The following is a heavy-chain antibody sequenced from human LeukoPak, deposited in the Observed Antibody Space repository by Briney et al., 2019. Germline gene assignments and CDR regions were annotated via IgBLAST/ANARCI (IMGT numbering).Heavy chain of an antibody. CDR1: GGTFSSYA. V-gene: IGHV1-69*13. J-gene: IGHJ4*02. D-gene: IGHD3-3*01. CDR3: ARVSIRGLRFLEQGEGRYYFDY. CDR2: IIPIFGTA. Sequence: SVKVSCKASGGTFSSYAISWVRQAPGQGLEWMGGIIPIFGTANYAQKFQGRVTITADESTSTAYMELSSLRSEDTAVYYCARVSIRGLRFLEQGEGRYYFDYWGQGTLVTASS.